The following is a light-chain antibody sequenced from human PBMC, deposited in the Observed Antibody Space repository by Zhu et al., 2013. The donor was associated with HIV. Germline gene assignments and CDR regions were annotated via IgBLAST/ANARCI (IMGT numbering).Light chain of an antibody. Sequence: SYELTQPPSVSVSPGQTASITCSGDKLGSKFPCWYQQKPGQSPVLVLYLDNKRPSGIPARFSGSNSGNTATLTISGTQAMDEADYYCQAWDSSTVVFGGGTKLTVL. CDR1: KLGSKF. CDR3: QAWDSSTVV. V-gene: IGLV3-1*01. J-gene: IGLJ2*01. CDR2: LDN.